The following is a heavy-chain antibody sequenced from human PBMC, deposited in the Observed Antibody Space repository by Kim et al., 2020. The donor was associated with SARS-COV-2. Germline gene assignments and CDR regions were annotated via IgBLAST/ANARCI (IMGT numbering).Heavy chain of an antibody. CDR2: YR. J-gene: IGHJ4*02. CDR3: ARETELLEDY. V-gene: IGHV3-21*03. D-gene: IGHD1-26*01. Sequence: YRYSADSVNGRFHTSRDNAKNSLYLQMNSLRAEDTAVYYCARETELLEDYWGQGTLVTVSS.